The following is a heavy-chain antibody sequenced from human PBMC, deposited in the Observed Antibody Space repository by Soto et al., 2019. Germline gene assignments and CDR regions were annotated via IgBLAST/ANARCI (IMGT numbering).Heavy chain of an antibody. D-gene: IGHD6-13*01. Sequence: GGSLRLSCAASGFTFSSYGMHWVRQAPGKGLEWVAVISYDGSNKYYADSVKGRFAISRDNSKNTLYLQMNSLRAEDTAVYYCAKVSLRAAGTDYWGQGTLVTVSS. CDR1: GFTFSSYG. J-gene: IGHJ4*02. V-gene: IGHV3-30*18. CDR3: AKVSLRAAGTDY. CDR2: ISYDGSNK.